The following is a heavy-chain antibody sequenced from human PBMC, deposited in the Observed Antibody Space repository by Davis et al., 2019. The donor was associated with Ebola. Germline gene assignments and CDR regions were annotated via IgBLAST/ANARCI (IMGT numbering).Heavy chain of an antibody. J-gene: IGHJ4*02. D-gene: IGHD6-6*01. Sequence: AASVKVSCKASDYTFTSYGISWVRQATGQGLEWMGWMNPNSGNTGYAQKFQGRVTMTRNTSISTAYMELSSLRSEDTAVYYCARGLILYSSSAVWDYGGQGTLVTVSS. CDR3: ARGLILYSSSAVWDY. CDR1: DYTFTSYG. V-gene: IGHV1-8*02. CDR2: MNPNSGNT.